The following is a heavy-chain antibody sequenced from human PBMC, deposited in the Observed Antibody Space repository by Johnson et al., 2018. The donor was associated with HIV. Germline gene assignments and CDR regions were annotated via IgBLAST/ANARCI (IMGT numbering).Heavy chain of an antibody. CDR1: GFTFSEYY. CDR3: SRENYNFWSGYWGAFDI. J-gene: IGHJ3*02. V-gene: IGHV3-15*01. CDR2: IKSKTDGATT. Sequence: VQLVESGGGLVKPGGSLRVSCVASGFTFSEYYMSWIRQAPGKGLEWVGRIKSKTDGATTAYAAPVKGRFTISRDDSKNTLYLQMNSLKTEDTAVYYCSRENYNFWSGYWGAFDIWGHGTVVTVSS. D-gene: IGHD3-3*01.